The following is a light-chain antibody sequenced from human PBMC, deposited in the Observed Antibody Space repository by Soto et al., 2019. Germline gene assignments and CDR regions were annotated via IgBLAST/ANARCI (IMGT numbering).Light chain of an antibody. Sequence: VVLTQSPGTLSVSPGERATLSCRASQSVSTTYLAWYQQKPGQAPRLLIFGASNRAIGIPDRFSGSGSGTDFTLTISRPEPEDFAVYYCQQYDNSFTFGPGTKVDIK. CDR3: QQYDNSFT. J-gene: IGKJ3*01. V-gene: IGKV3-20*01. CDR2: GAS. CDR1: QSVSTTY.